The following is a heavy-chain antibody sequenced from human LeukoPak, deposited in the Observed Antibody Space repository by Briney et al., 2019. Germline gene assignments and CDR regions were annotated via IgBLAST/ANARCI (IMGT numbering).Heavy chain of an antibody. CDR1: GFTFSSYS. D-gene: IGHD3-22*01. CDR2: ISSSSSYI. CDR3: ARTYYYDSSGYYPPSPFDY. J-gene: IGHJ4*02. V-gene: IGHV3-21*01. Sequence: GGSLRLSCAASGFTFSSYSMNWVRQAPGKGLDWVSSISSSSSYIYYADSVKGRFTISRDNAKNSLYLQMNSLRAEDTAVYYCARTYYYDSSGYYPPSPFDYWGQGTLVTVSS.